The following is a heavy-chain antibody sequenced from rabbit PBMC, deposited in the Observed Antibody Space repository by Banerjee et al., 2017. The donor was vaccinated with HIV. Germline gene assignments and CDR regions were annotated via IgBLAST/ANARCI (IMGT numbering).Heavy chain of an antibody. V-gene: IGHV1S40*01. J-gene: IGHJ6*01. Sequence: QSLEESGGDLVKPGASLTLTSTASGISFSSSYYMCWVRQAPGKGLEWIACINSSSGNTVYASWAKGRFTISKTSSTTVTLQMTSLTAADTATYFCARRDVGYAGWGYAPMDLWGQGTLVTVS. CDR1: GISFSSSYY. D-gene: IGHD4-2*01. CDR2: INSSSGNT. CDR3: ARRDVGYAGWGYAPMDL.